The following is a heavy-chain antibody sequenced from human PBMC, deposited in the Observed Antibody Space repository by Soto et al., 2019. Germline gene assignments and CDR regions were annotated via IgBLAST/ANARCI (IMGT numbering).Heavy chain of an antibody. CDR3: TRSRRSILMVYGFGGMDG. D-gene: IGHD2-8*01. V-gene: IGHV3-23*01. Sequence: GGSLRLSCAASGFTVGSHAMSWVRQAPGEGLEWVSSISGSGDGTYYGDSVKGRFTISRDSSSSTLYLQMDNLRGEDTAVYFCTRSRRSILMVYGFGGMDGGGQGTTFTVSS. CDR2: ISGSGDGT. CDR1: GFTVGSHA. J-gene: IGHJ6*02.